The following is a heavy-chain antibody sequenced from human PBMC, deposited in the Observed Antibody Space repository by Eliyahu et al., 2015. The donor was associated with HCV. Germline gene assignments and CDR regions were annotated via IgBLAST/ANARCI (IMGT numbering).Heavy chain of an antibody. D-gene: IGHD7-27*01. CDR1: GFSFNTYS. CDR3: ARDGDVIDY. V-gene: IGHV3-48*01. CDR2: ISSSSSNI. J-gene: IGHJ4*02. Sequence: EVQLVESGGGLVQPGGSLRLSCAASGFSFNTYSMNWVRQAPGKGLEWVSYISSSSSNIYYADSVKGRFTISRDNAKNSLYLQMNSLRAEDTALYYCARDGDVIDYWGQGTLVTVSS.